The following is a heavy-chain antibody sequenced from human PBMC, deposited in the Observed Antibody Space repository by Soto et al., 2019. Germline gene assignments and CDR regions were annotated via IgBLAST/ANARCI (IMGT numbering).Heavy chain of an antibody. Sequence: QVQLVQSGAEVKKPGASVKVSCKASGYTFTRYAMHWVRQAPGQRLEWMGWINAGNGNTKYSQKFQGRVTITRDTSASTAYMELSSLTSEDTAVYYCARGPGGPDGPGDYWGQGTLVTVSS. CDR2: INAGNGNT. CDR1: GYTFTRYA. V-gene: IGHV1-3*01. D-gene: IGHD2-15*01. J-gene: IGHJ4*02. CDR3: ARGPGGPDGPGDY.